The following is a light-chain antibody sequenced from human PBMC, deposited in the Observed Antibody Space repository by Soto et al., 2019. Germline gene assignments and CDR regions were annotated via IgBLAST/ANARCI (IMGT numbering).Light chain of an antibody. J-gene: IGKJ4*01. CDR1: QAIRNS. CDR2: AAS. CDR3: QKYSSAPT. Sequence: DIQMTQSPSSLSASVGDRVTISCRASQAIRNSLAWYQQKPGRLPNLLIYAASTLQSGVPSRFSGSGSGTDFTLTISSLQPEDVATYFCQKYSSAPTVGGGTKVEIK. V-gene: IGKV1-27*01.